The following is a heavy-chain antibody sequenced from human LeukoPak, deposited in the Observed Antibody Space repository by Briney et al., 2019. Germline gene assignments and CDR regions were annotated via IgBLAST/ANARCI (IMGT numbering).Heavy chain of an antibody. CDR1: GGSFSRYA. V-gene: IGHV1-69*13. CDR2: IRPNFGTA. Sequence: ASEKVSCKASGGSFSRYAIRWVRQAPGPGLEWMGGIRPNFGTANYAQKFQGRVTITADESTSTAYMELSSLRSEDTALYYCASDILTGNYYYYGMDVWGKGTTVTVSS. CDR3: ASDILTGNYYYYGMDV. J-gene: IGHJ6*04. D-gene: IGHD3-9*01.